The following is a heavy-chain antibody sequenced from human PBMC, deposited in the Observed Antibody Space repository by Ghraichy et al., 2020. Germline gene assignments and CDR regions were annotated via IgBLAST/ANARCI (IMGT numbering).Heavy chain of an antibody. Sequence: ASVKVSCKASGYTFTGYYMHWVRQAPGQGLEWMGWINPNSGGTNYAQKFQGRVTMTRDTSISTAYMELSRLRSDDTAVYYCARYPYYGDYGQDAFDIWGQGTMVTVSS. J-gene: IGHJ3*02. CDR1: GYTFTGYY. CDR2: INPNSGGT. D-gene: IGHD4-17*01. V-gene: IGHV1-2*02. CDR3: ARYPYYGDYGQDAFDI.